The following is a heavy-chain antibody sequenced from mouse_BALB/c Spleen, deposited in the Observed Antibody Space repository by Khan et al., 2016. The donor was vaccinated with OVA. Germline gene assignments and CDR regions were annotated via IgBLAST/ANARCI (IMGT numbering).Heavy chain of an antibody. CDR3: ARLGPGFTY. CDR2: ISYSGST. D-gene: IGHD4-1*01. J-gene: IGHJ3*01. Sequence: QLEESGPGLVKPSQSLSLTCTVTGYSITSDYAWNWIRQSPGNKLEWMGYISYSGSTRYNPSLKSRISITRDTSKNQFFLQLNSVTTEDTATYYCARLGPGFTYWGQGTLVTVSA. V-gene: IGHV3-2*02. CDR1: GYSITSDYA.